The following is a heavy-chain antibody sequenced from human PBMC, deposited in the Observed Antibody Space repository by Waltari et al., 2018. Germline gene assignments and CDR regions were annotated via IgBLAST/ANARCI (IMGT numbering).Heavy chain of an antibody. CDR1: GDSVSSNSAA. J-gene: IGHJ4*02. CDR3: ARGGTYYYDSSDPFDY. V-gene: IGHV6-1*01. CDR2: TYYRSKWYN. D-gene: IGHD3-22*01. Sequence: QVQLQQSGPGLVKPSQTLSLTCAISGDSVSSNSAAWNWIRQSPSRGLEWLGRTYYRSKWYNDYAVSVKSRITINPDTAKNQFSLQLNSVTPEDTAVYYCARGGTYYYDSSDPFDYWGQGTLVTVSS.